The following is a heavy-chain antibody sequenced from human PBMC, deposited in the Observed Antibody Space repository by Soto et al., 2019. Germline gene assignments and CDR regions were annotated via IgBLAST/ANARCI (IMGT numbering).Heavy chain of an antibody. Sequence: GGSLRLSCAASGFTFHSHAMSWVRLAPGKGLEWISSITGNGLNSYYANSVKGRFTISGDNSKSTVYLQINGLGAEATAVYYCTKALIAVAGRDYWGQGTLVTVSS. J-gene: IGHJ4*02. V-gene: IGHV3-23*01. CDR2: ITGNGLNS. D-gene: IGHD6-13*01. CDR3: TKALIAVAGRDY. CDR1: GFTFHSHA.